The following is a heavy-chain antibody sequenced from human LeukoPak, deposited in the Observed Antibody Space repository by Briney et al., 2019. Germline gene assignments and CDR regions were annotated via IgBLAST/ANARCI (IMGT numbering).Heavy chain of an antibody. CDR1: GFTFGDYA. Sequence: GGSLRLSCTASGFTFGDYAMSWVRQAPGKGLEWVGFIRSKAYGGTTEYAASVKGRFTISRDDSKSIAYLQMNSLKTEDTAVYYCTRADYRITMVRGISPVIFDYWGQGTLVTVSS. CDR3: TRADYRITMVRGISPVIFDY. D-gene: IGHD3-10*01. V-gene: IGHV3-49*04. CDR2: IRSKAYGGTT. J-gene: IGHJ4*02.